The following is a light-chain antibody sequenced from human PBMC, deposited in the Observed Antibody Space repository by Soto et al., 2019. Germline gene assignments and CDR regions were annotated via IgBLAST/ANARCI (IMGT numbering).Light chain of an antibody. J-gene: IGKJ2*01. CDR2: GAS. CDR3: QQYNNWPYT. CDR1: QSVSSN. V-gene: IGKV3-15*01. Sequence: EIVMTQSPATLSVSPGERATLSCRASQSVSSNLGWYQQKPGQAPRLLIYGASTRATGIPARFSGSGSGTGFTLTITTPQSEDFAVYYCQQYNNWPYTFGQGTKLEIK.